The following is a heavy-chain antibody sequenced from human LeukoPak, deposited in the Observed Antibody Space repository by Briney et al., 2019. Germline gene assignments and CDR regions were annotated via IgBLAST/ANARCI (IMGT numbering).Heavy chain of an antibody. CDR3: ARVSTIGGTRLYHYYGMDF. CDR1: GYNFRSYA. CDR2: IIVGNGNT. D-gene: IGHD3-16*01. V-gene: IGHV1-3*01. J-gene: IGHJ6*04. Sequence: ASVKVSCKASGYNFRSYAIYWVRQAPGQRLEWMGWIIVGNGNTKYSEKFQGRVIISRDTSANTVYMELSGLRGEGTAVYYCARVSTIGGTRLYHYYGMDFWGKGTTVIVSS.